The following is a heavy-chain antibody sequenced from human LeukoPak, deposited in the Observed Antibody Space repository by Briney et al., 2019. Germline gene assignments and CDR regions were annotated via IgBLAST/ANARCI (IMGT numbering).Heavy chain of an antibody. J-gene: IGHJ4*02. V-gene: IGHV1-2*02. CDR1: GYTFTGYY. CDR3: ARAGITMVRGVITNFDY. Sequence: ASVKVSCKASGYTFTGYYMHWVRQAPGQGLEWMGWINPNRGGTNYAQKFQGRVTMTRDTSISTAYMELSRLRSDDTAVYYCARAGITMVRGVITNFDYWGQGTLVTVSS. CDR2: INPNRGGT. D-gene: IGHD3-10*01.